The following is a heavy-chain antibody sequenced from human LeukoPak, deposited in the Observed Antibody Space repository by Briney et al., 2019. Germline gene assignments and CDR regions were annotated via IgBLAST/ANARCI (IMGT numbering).Heavy chain of an antibody. CDR3: ATRVRGGNGFDP. Sequence: SETLSLTCIVSGGSISSSNSYWDWIRQPPGRGLEWIGDISHSGTINYNPSLRTRVTISADTSKNQFSLKLNSVTAADTAVYYCATRVRGGNGFDPWGQGTLVTVSS. J-gene: IGHJ5*02. CDR1: GGSISSSNSY. V-gene: IGHV4-39*01. CDR2: ISHSGTI. D-gene: IGHD4-23*01.